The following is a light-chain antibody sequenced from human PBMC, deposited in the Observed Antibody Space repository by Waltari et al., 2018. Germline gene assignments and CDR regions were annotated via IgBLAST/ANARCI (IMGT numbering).Light chain of an antibody. CDR3: SSYAGGSLFV. V-gene: IGLV2-11*01. CDR1: NSDIGAYIY. J-gene: IGLJ1*01. Sequence: SALTQPRSVPGSPGQSVTIPCTGSNSDIGAYIYVSLYQQHPGRAPQLMIYHVNKRPSGVPRRFSGSKSGNTASLTISGLQAEDETDYYCSSYAGGSLFVFGDGTKVTVL. CDR2: HVN.